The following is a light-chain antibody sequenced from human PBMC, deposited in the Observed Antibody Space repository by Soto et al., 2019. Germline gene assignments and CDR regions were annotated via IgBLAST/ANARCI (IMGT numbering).Light chain of an antibody. Sequence: DIVMTQSPLSPPVTPGEPASISCRSSQSLLHSNGYNYLDWYLQKPGQSPQLLIYLGSNRASGVPDRFSGSGSGTDFTLKISRVEAEDVGVYYCMQALQTPLTFGGGTKV. J-gene: IGKJ4*01. CDR2: LGS. CDR1: QSLLHSNGYNY. V-gene: IGKV2-28*01. CDR3: MQALQTPLT.